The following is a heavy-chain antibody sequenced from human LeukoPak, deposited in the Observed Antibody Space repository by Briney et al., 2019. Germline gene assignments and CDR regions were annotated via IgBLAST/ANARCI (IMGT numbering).Heavy chain of an antibody. Sequence: ASVKVSCKASGYTFTGYYMHWVRQAPGQGLEWMGWINPNSGGTNYAQKFQGRVTMTRDTSISTAYMELSRLRSDDTAVYYCARGRSGSYQELAYWGQGTLVTVSS. CDR1: GYTFTGYY. J-gene: IGHJ4*02. CDR3: ARGRSGSYQELAY. CDR2: INPNSGGT. D-gene: IGHD1-26*01. V-gene: IGHV1-2*02.